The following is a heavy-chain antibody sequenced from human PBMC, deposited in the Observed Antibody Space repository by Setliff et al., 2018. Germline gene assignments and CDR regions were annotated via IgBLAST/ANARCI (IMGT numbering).Heavy chain of an antibody. CDR1: GFTFSNYE. V-gene: IGHV3-48*03. CDR2: INSGGSLI. J-gene: IGHJ5*02. CDR3: ARDLIRGAPNWFDP. D-gene: IGHD3-10*01. Sequence: GGSLRLSCVASGFTFSNYEFNWVRQAPGKGLEWVSYINSGGSLIYYADSVKGRFTISRDNAKSSLYLQMNSLRAEDTAVYYCARDLIRGAPNWFDPWGQGTLVTVSS.